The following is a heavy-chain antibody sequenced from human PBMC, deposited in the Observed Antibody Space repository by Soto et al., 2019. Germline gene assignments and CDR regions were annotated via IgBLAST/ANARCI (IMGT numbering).Heavy chain of an antibody. CDR1: VGSIISFDYY. V-gene: IGHV4-30-4*01. Sequence: PSETLSLTCTFSVGSIISFDYYWSCILQPPGKGLDWIVYIYYSGSTYYNPSLNSRVTISVDTSKNQFSLKLSSVTAADTAVYYCARAVRIVVVPAAKFDPYGMDVWGQGTTVTVSS. J-gene: IGHJ6*02. D-gene: IGHD2-2*01. CDR3: ARAVRIVVVPAAKFDPYGMDV. CDR2: IYYSGST.